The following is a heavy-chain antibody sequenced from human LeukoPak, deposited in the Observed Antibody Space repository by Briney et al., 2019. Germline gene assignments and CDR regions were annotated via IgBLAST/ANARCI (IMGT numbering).Heavy chain of an antibody. V-gene: IGHV4-34*01. CDR2: INHSGST. CDR1: GGSFSGYY. J-gene: IGHJ6*02. CDR3: ARGPRYGSFRPYYYYGMDV. D-gene: IGHD6-13*01. Sequence: SETLSLTCAVYGGSFSGYYWSWIRQPPGKGLEWIGEINHSGSTNYNPSLKSRVTISVDTSKNQFSLKLSSVTAADTAVYYCARGPRYGSFRPYYYYGMDVWGQGTTVTVSS.